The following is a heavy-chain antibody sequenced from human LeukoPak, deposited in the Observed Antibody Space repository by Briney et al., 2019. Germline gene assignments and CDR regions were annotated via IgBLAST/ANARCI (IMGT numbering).Heavy chain of an antibody. Sequence: GGSLRLSCAASGFTFDDYAMHWVRQAPGKGLEWVSGISWNSGSIGYADSVKGRFTISRDNAKNSLYLHMNSLRAEDTALYYCVKYTIYYFGMDVWGQGTTVTVSS. V-gene: IGHV3-9*01. D-gene: IGHD3-10*01. CDR1: GFTFDDYA. J-gene: IGHJ6*02. CDR2: ISWNSGSI. CDR3: VKYTIYYFGMDV.